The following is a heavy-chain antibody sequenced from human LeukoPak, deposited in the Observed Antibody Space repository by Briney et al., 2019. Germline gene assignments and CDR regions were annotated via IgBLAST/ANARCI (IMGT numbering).Heavy chain of an antibody. CDR2: IYFSGST. D-gene: IGHD2-15*01. CDR1: GGSMISTNYS. J-gene: IGHJ4*02. CDR3: ARLSVVVAVDC. Sequence: SETLSLTCTVSGGSMISTNYSWGRIRQPPGKGLEWIGSIYFSGSTFYNPSLKSRVIISVDTSKNQFSLSMNSVSAADTAVYHCARLSVVVAVDCWGEATLVTVSS. V-gene: IGHV4-39*01.